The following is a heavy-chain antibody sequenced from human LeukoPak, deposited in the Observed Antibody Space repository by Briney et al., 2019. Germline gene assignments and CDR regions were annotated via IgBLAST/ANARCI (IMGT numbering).Heavy chain of an antibody. J-gene: IGHJ6*03. CDR2: ISTSSSYI. CDR3: ARAAIAPARISYYRDV. CDR1: GFTFS. D-gene: IGHD6-6*01. Sequence: GGSLRLSCAASGFTFSMNWVRQAPGKGLEWVSFISTSSSYIHNADSVKGRFTISRDNAENSLYLQMNSLRAEDTAVYYCARAAIAPARISYYRDVWEKGPRVTV. V-gene: IGHV3-21*01.